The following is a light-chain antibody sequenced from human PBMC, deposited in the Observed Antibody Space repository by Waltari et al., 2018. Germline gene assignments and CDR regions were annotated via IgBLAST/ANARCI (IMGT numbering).Light chain of an antibody. V-gene: IGLV3-1*01. Sequence: SYELTQAPSVSVSPGQTASITCSGDKLGDKYACWYQQKPGQSPVLVIYQDSKRPSGIPERFSGSNSGNTATLTISGTQAIDEADYFCQAWDSSTAEFGGGTKLTVL. CDR2: QDS. J-gene: IGLJ2*01. CDR1: KLGDKY. CDR3: QAWDSSTAE.